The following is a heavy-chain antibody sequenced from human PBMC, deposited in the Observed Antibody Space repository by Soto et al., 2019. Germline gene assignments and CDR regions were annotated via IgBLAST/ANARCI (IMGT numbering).Heavy chain of an antibody. CDR3: ARAIYSGTYYADY. CDR2: SRSKPNSYTT. Sequence: EVQLVESGGGLVQPGGYLRLSCAASGFSLSDHYVDWVRQAPGKGLEWVGRSRSKPNSYTTEYAASVKGRFTILRDDSSNSLYLQINSLKIEDTAVYYCARAIYSGTYYADYWGQGTLVTVSS. D-gene: IGHD1-26*01. CDR1: GFSLSDHY. V-gene: IGHV3-72*01. J-gene: IGHJ4*02.